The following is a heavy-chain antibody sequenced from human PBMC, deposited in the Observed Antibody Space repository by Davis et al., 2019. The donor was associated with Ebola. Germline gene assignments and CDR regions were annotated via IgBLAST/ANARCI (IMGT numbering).Heavy chain of an antibody. CDR1: RFTFSGSA. J-gene: IGHJ3*02. V-gene: IGHV3-73*01. D-gene: IGHD1-7*01. CDR2: IRSKANSYAT. Sequence: GESLKISCAASRFTFSGSAMHWVRQASGKGLEWVGRIRSKANSYATAYAASVKGRFTISRDDSKNTAYLQMNSLKTEDTAVYYCTTTTDAFDIWGQGTMVTVSS. CDR3: TTTTDAFDI.